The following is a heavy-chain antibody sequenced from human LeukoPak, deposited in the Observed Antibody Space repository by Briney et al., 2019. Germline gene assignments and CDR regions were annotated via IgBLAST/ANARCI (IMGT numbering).Heavy chain of an antibody. Sequence: SETLSLTCTVSGGSISSSSYYWGWIRQPPGKGLEWIGSIYYSGSTYYNPSLKSRVTISADTSKDQFSLQLGSVTAADTAVYYCAREIITMVRGVTYNWFDPWGQGTLVTVSS. V-gene: IGHV4-39*07. D-gene: IGHD3-10*01. CDR2: IYYSGST. CDR3: AREIITMVRGVTYNWFDP. CDR1: GGSISSSSYY. J-gene: IGHJ5*02.